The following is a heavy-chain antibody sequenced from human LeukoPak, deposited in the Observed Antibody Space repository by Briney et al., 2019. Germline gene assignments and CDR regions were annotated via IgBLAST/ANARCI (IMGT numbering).Heavy chain of an antibody. Sequence: ASVKVSCKASGGTFSSYTISWVRQAPGQGLEWMGRIIPILGIANYAQKFQGRVTIAADKSTSTAYMELSSLRSEDTAVYYCARALSYSGNLLFDYWGQGTLVTVSS. D-gene: IGHD4-23*01. CDR2: IIPILGIA. CDR3: ARALSYSGNLLFDY. CDR1: GGTFSSYT. J-gene: IGHJ4*02. V-gene: IGHV1-69*02.